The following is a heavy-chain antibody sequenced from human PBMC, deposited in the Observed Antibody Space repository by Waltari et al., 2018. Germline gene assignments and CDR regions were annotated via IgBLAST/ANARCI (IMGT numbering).Heavy chain of an antibody. Sequence: EVRLVESGGDLVQPGGSLRISCAASGFTFSNYWMTWVRQAPGRGLGAVPNIKDGGSVEHSVDSVRGLFPISRDNARNSLSLQMDSLRAEDPAVYYCARTARNPDFWGQGTLVTFSS. CDR2: IKDGGSVE. D-gene: IGHD1-1*01. J-gene: IGHJ4*02. CDR1: GFTFSNYW. CDR3: ARTARNPDF. V-gene: IGHV3-7*01.